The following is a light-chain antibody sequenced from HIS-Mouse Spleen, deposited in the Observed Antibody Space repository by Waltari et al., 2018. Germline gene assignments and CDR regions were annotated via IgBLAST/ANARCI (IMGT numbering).Light chain of an antibody. CDR3: SSYTSSSTEV. CDR1: SSHVGGYNY. J-gene: IGLJ2*01. V-gene: IGLV2-14*03. CDR2: DVS. Sequence: QSALTQPASVSGSPGQSTTISCTGTSSHVGGYNYVSWYQQHPGKAPKLMIYDVSNRPSGVANRFSASKSGNTASLTIAGLQAEDEADYYGSSYTSSSTEVFGGGTKLTVL.